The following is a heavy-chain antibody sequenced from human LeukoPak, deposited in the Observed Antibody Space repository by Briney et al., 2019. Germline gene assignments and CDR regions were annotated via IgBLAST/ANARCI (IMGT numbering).Heavy chain of an antibody. CDR2: ISSSSSAI. D-gene: IGHD3-10*01. J-gene: IGHJ4*02. Sequence: GGSLRLSCAASGFTFSTFTMNWVRQAPGKGLEWVSYISSSSSAIFYADSVKGRFTISRDNAKNSLYLQMNSLRDEDTAVYFCARDPGDYWGQGTLVTVSS. V-gene: IGHV3-48*02. CDR1: GFTFSTFT. CDR3: ARDPGDY.